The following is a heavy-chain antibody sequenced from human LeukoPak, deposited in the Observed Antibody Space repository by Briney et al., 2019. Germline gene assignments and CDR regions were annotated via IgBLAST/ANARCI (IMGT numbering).Heavy chain of an antibody. CDR2: ISWNSGSI. CDR1: GFTFDDYA. CDR3: AKVKRSGSSEFFDY. V-gene: IGHV3-9*01. D-gene: IGHD3-10*01. J-gene: IGHJ4*02. Sequence: GGSLRLSCAASGFTFDDYAMHWVRQAPGKGLEWVSGISWNSGSIGYADSVKGRFTISRDNAKNYLYLQMNSLRAEDTALYYCAKVKRSGSSEFFDYWGQGTLVTVSS.